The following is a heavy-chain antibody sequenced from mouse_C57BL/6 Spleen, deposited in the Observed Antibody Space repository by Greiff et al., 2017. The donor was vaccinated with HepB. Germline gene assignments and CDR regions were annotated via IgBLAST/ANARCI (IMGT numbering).Heavy chain of an antibody. CDR1: GFTFSSYA. CDR3: ARPSVPTVYYFDY. CDR2: ISDGGSYT. Sequence: EVKVVESGGGLVKPGGSLKLSCAASGFTFSSYAMSWVRQTPEKRLEWVATISDGGSYTYYPDNVKGRFTISRDNAKNNLYLQMSHLKSEDTAMYYCARPSVPTVYYFDYWGQGTTLTVSS. D-gene: IGHD2-10*01. V-gene: IGHV5-4*03. J-gene: IGHJ2*01.